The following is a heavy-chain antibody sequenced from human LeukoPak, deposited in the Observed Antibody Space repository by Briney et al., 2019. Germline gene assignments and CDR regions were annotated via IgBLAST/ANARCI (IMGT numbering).Heavy chain of an antibody. D-gene: IGHD5-12*01. V-gene: IGHV3-9*01. CDR3: AKDQAPDIVATVTFDY. J-gene: IGHJ4*02. CDR1: GFTFADYA. CDR2: ISWNSGSI. Sequence: SLRLSCAASGFTFADYAMHWVRQAPGKGLEWVSGISWNSGSIGYADSVKGRFTISRDNAKNSLYLQMNSLRAEDTDLYYCAKDQAPDIVATVTFDYWGQGTLVTVSS.